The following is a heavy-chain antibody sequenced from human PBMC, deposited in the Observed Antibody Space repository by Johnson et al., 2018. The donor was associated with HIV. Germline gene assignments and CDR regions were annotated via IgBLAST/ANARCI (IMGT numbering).Heavy chain of an antibody. Sequence: VQLVESGGGVVQPGRSLRIYCAVSEFTFSNYAMHWVRQAPGKGLEWVANIKQDGSEKYYVDSVKGRLTISRDNSKNTLYLQMNSLRAEDTAVYYCAKEYLGRWAHDYYDSSGSDDAFDIWGQGTMVTVSS. D-gene: IGHD3-22*01. CDR1: EFTFSNYA. J-gene: IGHJ3*02. CDR2: IKQDGSEK. V-gene: IGHV3-7*01. CDR3: AKEYLGRWAHDYYDSSGSDDAFDI.